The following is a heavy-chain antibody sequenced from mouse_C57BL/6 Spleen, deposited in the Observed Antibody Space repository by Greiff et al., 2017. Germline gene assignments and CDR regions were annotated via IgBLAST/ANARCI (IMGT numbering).Heavy chain of an antibody. CDR3: ARSPSHYLDY. Sequence: DVMLVESGGGLVKPGGSLKLSCAASGFTFSDYGMHWVRQAPEKGLEWVAYISSGSSTIYYADTVKGRFTIARDNAKNTLFLQSTSLRSEDTAMYYCARSPSHYLDYWGQGTTLTVSS. CDR2: ISSGSSTI. J-gene: IGHJ2*01. V-gene: IGHV5-17*01. CDR1: GFTFSDYG.